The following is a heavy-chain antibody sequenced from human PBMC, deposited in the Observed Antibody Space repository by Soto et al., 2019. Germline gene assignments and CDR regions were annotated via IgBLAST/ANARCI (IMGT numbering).Heavy chain of an antibody. CDR3: ARGLPAFDPYFDY. CDR1: GGSFSGYY. Sequence: ETLSLTCAVYGGSFSGYYWSWIRQPPGKGLEWIGEINHSGSTNYNPSLKSRVTISVDTSKNQFSLKLSSVTAADTAVYYCARGLPAFDPYFDYWGQGTLVTVSS. V-gene: IGHV4-34*01. J-gene: IGHJ4*02. D-gene: IGHD3-9*01. CDR2: INHSGST.